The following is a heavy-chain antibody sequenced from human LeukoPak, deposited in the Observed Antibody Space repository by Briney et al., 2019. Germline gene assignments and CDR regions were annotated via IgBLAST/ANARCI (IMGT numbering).Heavy chain of an antibody. J-gene: IGHJ5*02. D-gene: IGHD3-22*01. CDR3: AKDPITMIVVSEMSWFDP. V-gene: IGHV3-23*01. Sequence: GGSLRLSCAASGFTFSSYAMSWVRQAPGKGLEWVSAISSSGGSTYYADSVKGRFTISRDNSKNTLYLQMNSLRAEDTAVYYCAKDPITMIVVSEMSWFDPWGQGTLVTVSS. CDR2: ISSSGGST. CDR1: GFTFSSYA.